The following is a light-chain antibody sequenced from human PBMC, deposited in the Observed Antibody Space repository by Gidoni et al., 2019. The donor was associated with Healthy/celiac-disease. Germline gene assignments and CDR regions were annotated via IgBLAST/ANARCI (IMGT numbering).Light chain of an antibody. CDR1: QDISNY. CDR3: QQYDTLRFT. V-gene: IGKV1-33*01. J-gene: IGKJ3*01. Sequence: DIQLTQSPSSLSASVGDRVTITCQASQDISNYLHWYQQKPGKAPKLLFYDASYLETGVPSRFSGSCAGTDFTFIISMLQPEDIATYYCQQYDTLRFTFXPXTKVEIK. CDR2: DAS.